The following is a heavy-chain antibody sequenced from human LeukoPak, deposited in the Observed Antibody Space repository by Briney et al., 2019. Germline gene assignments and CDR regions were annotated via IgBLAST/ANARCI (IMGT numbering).Heavy chain of an antibody. CDR2: IYTSGST. D-gene: IGHD2-15*01. CDR3: ARGFCSGGSCTFDY. J-gene: IGHJ4*02. CDR1: GGSISSYY. Sequence: PSETLSLTCTVSGGSISSYYWSWVRQPAGKGLERIGRIYTSGSTNYNPSLKSRVTMSVDTSKNQFSLKLSSVTAADTAVYYCARGFCSGGSCTFDYWDQGTLVTVSS. V-gene: IGHV4-4*07.